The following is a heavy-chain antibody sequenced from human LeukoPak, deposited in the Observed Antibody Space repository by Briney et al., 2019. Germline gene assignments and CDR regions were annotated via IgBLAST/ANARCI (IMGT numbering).Heavy chain of an antibody. V-gene: IGHV4-34*01. CDR3: ARLRLVTYYYDLFDY. J-gene: IGHJ4*02. CDR2: INHSGST. CDR1: GGSFSGYY. Sequence: PSETLSLTCAVYGGSFSGYYWSWIRQPPGKGLEWIGEINHSGSTNYNPSLKSRVTISVDTSKNQFSLKLSSVTAADTAVYYCARLRLVTYYYDLFDYWGQGTLVTASS. D-gene: IGHD3-22*01.